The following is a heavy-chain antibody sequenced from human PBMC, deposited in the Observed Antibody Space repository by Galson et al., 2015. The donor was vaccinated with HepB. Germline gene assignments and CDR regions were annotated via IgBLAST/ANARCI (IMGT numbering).Heavy chain of an antibody. V-gene: IGHV3-30*18. J-gene: IGHJ4*03. CDR2: ISYDGSNK. CDR1: GFTFSSYG. D-gene: IGHD3-22*01. CDR3: AKDYYDSSGYGDY. Sequence: SLRLSCAASGFTFSSYGMHWVRQAPGKGLEWVAVISYDGSNKYYADSVKGRFTISRDNSKNTLYLQMNSLRAEDTAVYYCAKDYYDSSGYGDYWGQGTTVTVSS.